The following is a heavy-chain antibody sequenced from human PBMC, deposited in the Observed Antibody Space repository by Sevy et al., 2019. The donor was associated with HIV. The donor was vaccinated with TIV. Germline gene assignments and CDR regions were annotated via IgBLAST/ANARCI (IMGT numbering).Heavy chain of an antibody. CDR1: GYTFTSYG. J-gene: IGHJ6*03. CDR3: ARDFSGIVVVPAAIKPYYYYYMDV. CDR2: ISAYNGNT. D-gene: IGHD2-2*02. Sequence: ASVKVSCKASGYTFTSYGISWVRQAPGQGLEWMGWISAYNGNTNYAQKLQGRVTMTTDTSTSTAYMELRSLRSDDTAVYYCARDFSGIVVVPAAIKPYYYYYMDVWGKGTTVTVSS. V-gene: IGHV1-18*01.